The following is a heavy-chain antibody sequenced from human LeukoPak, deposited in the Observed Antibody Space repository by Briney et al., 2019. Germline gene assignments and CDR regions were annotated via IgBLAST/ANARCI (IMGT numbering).Heavy chain of an antibody. CDR3: TVGYSSSWYYYYYMDV. CDR1: GFTFSNAW. D-gene: IGHD6-13*01. CDR2: IKSKTDGGTT. J-gene: IGHJ6*03. V-gene: IGHV3-15*01. Sequence: GGSLRLSXAASGFTFSNAWMSWVRQPPGKGLEWVGRIKSKTDGGTTDYAAPVKGRFTISRDDSKNTLYLQMNSLKTEDTAVYYCTVGYSSSWYYYYYMDVWGKGTTVTVSS.